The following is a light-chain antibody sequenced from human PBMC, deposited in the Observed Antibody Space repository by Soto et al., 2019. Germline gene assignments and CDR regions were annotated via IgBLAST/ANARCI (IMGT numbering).Light chain of an antibody. V-gene: IGKV3-11*01. J-gene: IGKJ3*01. Sequence: EIVLTQSPATLSLSPGERATLSCRASQSVSSYLAWYQQKPGQPPSLPFLDASTRATGIPARFSGSGSGTDFTLTISSLEPEDFAVYYCQQRSNWPPIFTFGPGTKVDIK. CDR2: DAS. CDR3: QQRSNWPPIFT. CDR1: QSVSSY.